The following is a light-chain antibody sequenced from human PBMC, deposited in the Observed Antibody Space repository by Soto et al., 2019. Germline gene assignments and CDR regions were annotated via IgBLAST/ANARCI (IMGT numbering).Light chain of an antibody. CDR1: SSNIGSNA. CDR3: AAWHDSLNGPV. Sequence: QSVLTQPPSASGTPGQRVTISCSGSSSNIGSNAVNWYQQLPGTAPKLLIYDNNQRPSGVPDRFSGSKSGTSASLAISGRQSEDEADYYCAAWHDSLNGPVFGGGTKVTVL. J-gene: IGLJ3*02. CDR2: DNN. V-gene: IGLV1-44*01.